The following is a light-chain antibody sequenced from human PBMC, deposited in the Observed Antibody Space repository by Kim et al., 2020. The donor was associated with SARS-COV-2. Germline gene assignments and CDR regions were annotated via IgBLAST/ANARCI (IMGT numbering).Light chain of an antibody. Sequence: SGPSGPTATITCSGDELGDKYVYWYQKKPGQSPVLVMYQNDKRPSGIPERFSGSNSGNTATLTISETPALDEADYYCQTWDSSTGVFGGGTQLTVL. CDR2: QND. CDR3: QTWDSSTGV. CDR1: ELGDKY. V-gene: IGLV3-1*01. J-gene: IGLJ3*02.